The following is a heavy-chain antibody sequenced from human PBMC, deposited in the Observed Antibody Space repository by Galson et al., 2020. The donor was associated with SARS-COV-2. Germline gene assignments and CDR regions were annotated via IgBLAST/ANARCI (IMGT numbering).Heavy chain of an antibody. D-gene: IGHD3-22*01. CDR3: ARERMGDSSGLLSPDAFDI. CDR1: GGTFSSYA. Sequence: SVKVSCKASGGTFSSYAISWVRQAPGQGLEWMGGIIPIFGTANYAQKFQGRVTITADESTSTAYMELSSLRSEDTAVYYCARERMGDSSGLLSPDAFDIWGQGTMVTVSS. CDR2: IIPIFGTA. V-gene: IGHV1-69*13. J-gene: IGHJ3*02.